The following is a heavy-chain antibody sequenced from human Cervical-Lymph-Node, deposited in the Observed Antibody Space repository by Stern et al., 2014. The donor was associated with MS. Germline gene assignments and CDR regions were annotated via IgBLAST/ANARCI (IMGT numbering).Heavy chain of an antibody. Sequence: VQLQASGPGLVKPSETLSLPCTVSCDSISSHYWTWMRQPPGKGLECIGYIHYSGSSRSNPSLKSRVTMSIDTSKNQISLRLTSVSAADTAVYYCVRYCSGGSCPDVWGQGTTVTVSS. CDR1: CDSISSHY. D-gene: IGHD2-15*01. CDR2: IHYSGSS. J-gene: IGHJ6*02. V-gene: IGHV4-59*11. CDR3: VRYCSGGSCPDV.